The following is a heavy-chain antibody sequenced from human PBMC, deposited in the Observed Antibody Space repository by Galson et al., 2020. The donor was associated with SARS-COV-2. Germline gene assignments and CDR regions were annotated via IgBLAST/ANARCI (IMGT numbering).Heavy chain of an antibody. D-gene: IGHD1-7*01. Sequence: GESLKISCAASGFTFSNYVMNWVRHAPGKGLEWVSYISRSGYSMFYADSVKGRFTISRDNAKDSLYLHMNSLRDEDTAIYYCVRDPTGTDFTGEWHVETVGYFDSWGQGTLVTVSS. V-gene: IGHV3-48*02. CDR3: VRDPTGTDFTGEWHVETVGYFDS. J-gene: IGHJ4*02. CDR2: ISRSGYSM. CDR1: GFTFSNYV.